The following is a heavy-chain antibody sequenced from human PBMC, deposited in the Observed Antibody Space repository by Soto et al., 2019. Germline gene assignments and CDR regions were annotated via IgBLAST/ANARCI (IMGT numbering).Heavy chain of an antibody. D-gene: IGHD3-3*01. Sequence: EVQLLESGGGLVQPGGSLRLSCAASGFTFSSYAMSWVRQAPGKGLEWVSAISGSGGSTYYADSVKGRFTTSRDNSKNTLYLQMNSLRAEDTAVYYCAKGGAPITIFGVVTNHQYYFDYWGQGTLVTVSS. CDR1: GFTFSSYA. V-gene: IGHV3-23*01. CDR3: AKGGAPITIFGVVTNHQYYFDY. J-gene: IGHJ4*02. CDR2: ISGSGGST.